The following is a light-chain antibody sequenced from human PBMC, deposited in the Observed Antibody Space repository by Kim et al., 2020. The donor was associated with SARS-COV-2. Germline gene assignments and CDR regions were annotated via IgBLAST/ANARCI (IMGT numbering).Light chain of an antibody. CDR3: DSRDSSGNHRVV. Sequence: LGQTVTITSQGDSLKTYHASWYQQKPGQAPVLVVYGKNKRPAGIPDRFSGSRSGHTASLTITGAQAVDEAEYFCDSRDSSGNHRVVFGGGTKLTVL. J-gene: IGLJ2*01. CDR1: SLKTYH. CDR2: GKN. V-gene: IGLV3-19*01.